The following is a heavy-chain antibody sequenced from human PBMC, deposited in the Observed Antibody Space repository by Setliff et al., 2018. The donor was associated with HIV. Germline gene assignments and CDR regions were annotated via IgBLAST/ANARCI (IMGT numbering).Heavy chain of an antibody. CDR2: IYHSGST. D-gene: IGHD2-2*01. Sequence: SETLSLTCAVSGGSISSDNWWSWVRQPPGKGLEWIGIIYHSGSTYYNPSLKSRVTISVDTSKNQFSLKLSSVTAADTAVYYCARRNVVVPAALDYWGQGTLVTVSS. CDR1: GGSISSDNW. V-gene: IGHV4-4*02. CDR3: ARRNVVVPAALDY. J-gene: IGHJ4*02.